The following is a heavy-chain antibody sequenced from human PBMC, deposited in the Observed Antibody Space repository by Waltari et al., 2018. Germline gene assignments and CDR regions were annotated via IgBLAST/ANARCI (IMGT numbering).Heavy chain of an antibody. V-gene: IGHV4-30-4*08. CDR3: ARVDTIFGVVPHADAFDI. CDR2: SSYSGTT. CDR1: GASINSGDYY. J-gene: IGHJ3*02. D-gene: IGHD3-3*01. Sequence: QVHLQESGPGLAKPSQTLSLTCSVSGASINSGDYYWSWIRRPPGKGLEWIGYSSYSGTTYYTPSLKSRVSISLDTAKNDFSLEVRSVTAADTAMYYCARVDTIFGVVPHADAFDIWGQGTMVTVAS.